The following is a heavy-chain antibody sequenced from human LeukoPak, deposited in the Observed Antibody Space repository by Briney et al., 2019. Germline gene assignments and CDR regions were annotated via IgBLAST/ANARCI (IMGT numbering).Heavy chain of an antibody. J-gene: IGHJ3*02. D-gene: IGHD1-26*01. CDR1: GLTFSSYW. Sequence: PGGSLRLSCAASGLTFSSYWMHWVRQAPGKGLEWVSVMYRIGNTYYADFVKGRFTISRDNSKNTLHLQMNSLRVEDTALYYCAKGLTVGATGVWAFDIWGQGTMVTVSS. CDR2: MYRIGNT. CDR3: AKGLTVGATGVWAFDI. V-gene: IGHV3-66*01.